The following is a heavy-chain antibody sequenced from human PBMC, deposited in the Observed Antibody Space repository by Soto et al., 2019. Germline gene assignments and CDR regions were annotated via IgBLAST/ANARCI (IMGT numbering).Heavy chain of an antibody. CDR1: GFTFSTYW. V-gene: IGHV3-7*01. CDR3: ARATSEQQLVLAY. Sequence: GGSLRLSCAASGFTFSTYWMSWVRQAPGKGLEWVASIKEDGSEKYYVDSVKGRFTISRDNSKNTLYLQMNSLRAEDTAVYYCARATSEQQLVLAYWGQGTLVTVSS. D-gene: IGHD6-13*01. CDR2: IKEDGSEK. J-gene: IGHJ4*02.